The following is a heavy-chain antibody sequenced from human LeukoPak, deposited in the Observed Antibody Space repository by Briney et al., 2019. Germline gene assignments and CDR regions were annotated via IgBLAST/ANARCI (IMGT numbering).Heavy chain of an antibody. CDR3: ATSVGYHGSKNAFDA. D-gene: IGHD2-15*01. CDR1: GGSISSYF. J-gene: IGHJ3*01. Sequence: SETLSLTCSVSGGSISSYFWTWIRQPPGKRLERIANTHYSGSTNYNPSLKGRVSISLDTSKNGFSLELTSVTAADTAVYYCATSVGYHGSKNAFDAWGLGTMVTVSS. CDR2: THYSGST. V-gene: IGHV4-59*08.